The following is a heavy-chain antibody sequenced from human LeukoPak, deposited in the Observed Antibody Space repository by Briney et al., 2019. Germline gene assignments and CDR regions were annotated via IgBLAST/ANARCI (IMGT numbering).Heavy chain of an antibody. CDR3: ARDSGYSYADDY. CDR1: GFTFRSYA. Sequence: PGGSLRLSCAASGFTFRSYAMQWVRQAPGEGLEGVFYITYTSGPIFYADSVKGRFPISRDNAKDSLYLQMSTLRDEATAVYYCARDSGYSYADDYWGQGTLVTVSS. D-gene: IGHD5-18*01. CDR2: ITYTSGPI. V-gene: IGHV3-48*02. J-gene: IGHJ4*02.